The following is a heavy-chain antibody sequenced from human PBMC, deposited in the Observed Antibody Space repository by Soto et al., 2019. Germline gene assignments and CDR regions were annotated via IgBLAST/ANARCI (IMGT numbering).Heavy chain of an antibody. CDR3: ARLPTKTTGRDWFDP. Sequence: GESLKISCKGSGYSFTSYWIGWVRQMPGKGLEWMGIIYPGDSDTRYSPSFQGQVTISADKSISTAYLQWSSLKASDTAMYYCARLPTKTTGRDWFDPWGQGTLVTVSS. J-gene: IGHJ5*02. D-gene: IGHD1-1*01. CDR1: GYSFTSYW. CDR2: IYPGDSDT. V-gene: IGHV5-51*01.